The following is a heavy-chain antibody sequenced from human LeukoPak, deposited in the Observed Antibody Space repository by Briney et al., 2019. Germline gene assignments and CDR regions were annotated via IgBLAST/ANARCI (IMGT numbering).Heavy chain of an antibody. J-gene: IGHJ6*04. CDR3: AGGSGSYSVGYYYYYGMDV. D-gene: IGHD3-10*01. CDR1: GGNFSSYA. Sequence: SVKVSCKASGGNFSSYAISWVRQAPGQGLEWMGGIIPIFGTANYAQKFQGRVTITADKSTSTAYMELSSLRSEDTAVYYCAGGSGSYSVGYYYYYGMDVWGKGTTVTVSS. CDR2: IIPIFGTA. V-gene: IGHV1-69*06.